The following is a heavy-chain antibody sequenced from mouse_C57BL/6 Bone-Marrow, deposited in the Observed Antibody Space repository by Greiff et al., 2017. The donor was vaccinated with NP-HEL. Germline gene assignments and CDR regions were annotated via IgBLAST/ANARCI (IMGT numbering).Heavy chain of an antibody. V-gene: IGHV1-59*01. CDR1: GYTFTSYW. D-gene: IGHD4-1*01. CDR2: IDPSDSYT. J-gene: IGHJ2*01. Sequence: QVQLQQSGAELVRPGTSVKLSCKASGYTFTSYWMHWVKQRPGQGLEWIGVIDPSDSYTNYNQKFKGKATLTVDTSSSTAYMQLSSLTSEDSAVYYCARDWYYFDYWGQGTTLTVSS. CDR3: ARDWYYFDY.